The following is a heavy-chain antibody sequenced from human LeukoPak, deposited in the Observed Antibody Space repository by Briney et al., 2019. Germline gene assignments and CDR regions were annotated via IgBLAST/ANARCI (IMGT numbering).Heavy chain of an antibody. J-gene: IGHJ4*02. CDR2: INHRGNT. CDR3: ARDPTTLVTVPYNFDD. CDR1: GGSLFGYH. Sequence: PSETLSLTCAVSGGSLFGYHWNWIRQTPGKGLEWIGEINHRGNTNYNPSLESRVTISVDTSKNQFSLTLRSVTAADTAVYYCARDPTTLVTVPYNFDDWGQGTRVTVSS. D-gene: IGHD4-23*01. V-gene: IGHV4-34*01.